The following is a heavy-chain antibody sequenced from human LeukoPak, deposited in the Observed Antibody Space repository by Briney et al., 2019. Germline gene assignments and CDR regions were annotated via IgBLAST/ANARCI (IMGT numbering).Heavy chain of an antibody. Sequence: GGSLRLSCAASGFTFSDYYMSWVRQAPGKGLEWVSVIYSGGSTYYADSVKGRFTISRDNSKNTLYLQINSLRAEDTAMYYCARGIAAAGTALYNWGQGTLLTVSS. CDR2: IYSGGST. CDR3: ARGIAAAGTALYN. D-gene: IGHD6-13*01. J-gene: IGHJ4*02. CDR1: GFTFSDYY. V-gene: IGHV3-53*01.